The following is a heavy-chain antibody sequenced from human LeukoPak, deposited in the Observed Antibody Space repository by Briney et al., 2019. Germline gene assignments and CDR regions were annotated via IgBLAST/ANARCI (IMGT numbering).Heavy chain of an antibody. CDR2: IIPIFGTA. CDR1: GGTFSSYA. J-gene: IGHJ5*02. Sequence: SVKVSCKASGGTFSSYAISWVRQAPGQGLEWMGRIIPIFGTANYAQKFQGRVTITADKSTSTAYMELSSLRSEDTAVYYCAWTYYYDSSGYYPRAWGQGTLVTVSS. D-gene: IGHD3-22*01. CDR3: AWTYYYDSSGYYPRA. V-gene: IGHV1-69*06.